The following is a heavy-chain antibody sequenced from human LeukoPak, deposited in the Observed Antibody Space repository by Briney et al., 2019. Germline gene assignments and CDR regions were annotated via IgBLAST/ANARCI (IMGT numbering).Heavy chain of an antibody. CDR1: GYTFTSYD. Sequence: ASVKVSCKASGYTFTSYDINWVRQATGQGLAWMGWMNPNSGNTGYAQKFQGRVTMTRNTSISTAYMELGSLRSEDTAVYHCARGLINRSGWYVHYRIFDYWGQGTLVTVSS. CDR3: ARGLINRSGWYVHYRIFDY. CDR2: MNPNSGNT. J-gene: IGHJ4*02. D-gene: IGHD6-19*01. V-gene: IGHV1-8*01.